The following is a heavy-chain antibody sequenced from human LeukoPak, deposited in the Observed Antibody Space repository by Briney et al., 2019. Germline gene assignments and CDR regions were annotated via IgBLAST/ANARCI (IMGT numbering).Heavy chain of an antibody. J-gene: IGHJ6*03. CDR2: ISSSSSYI. Sequence: GGSLRLSCAASGLTFSSYAMGWVRQAPGKGLEWVSSISSSSSYIYYADSVKGRFTISRDNAKNSLYLQMNSLRAEDTAVYYCARDLSGYMDVWGKGTTVTVSS. V-gene: IGHV3-21*01. CDR3: ARDLSGYMDV. CDR1: GLTFSSYA.